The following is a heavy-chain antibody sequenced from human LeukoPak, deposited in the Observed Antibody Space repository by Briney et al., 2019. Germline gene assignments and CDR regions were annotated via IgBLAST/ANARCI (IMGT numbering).Heavy chain of an antibody. CDR2: IYYSGST. Sequence: PSETLSLTCTVSGGSISSGDYYWSWIRQPPGKGLEWIGYIYYSGSTYYNPSLKSRVTMSVDTSKNQFSLKLSSVTAADTAVYYCARSLGVVVPAALNWFDPWGQGTLVTVSS. V-gene: IGHV4-30-4*01. J-gene: IGHJ5*02. CDR3: ARSLGVVVPAALNWFDP. CDR1: GGSISSGDYY. D-gene: IGHD2-2*01.